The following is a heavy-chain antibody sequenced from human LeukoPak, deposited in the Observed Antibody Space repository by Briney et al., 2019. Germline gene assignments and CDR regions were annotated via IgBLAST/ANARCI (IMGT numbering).Heavy chain of an antibody. J-gene: IGHJ4*02. Sequence: GGSLRLSCAASGFTFTTCGMSWVRQAPGKGLEWVSAISGRGDTTYYADSVKGRFTISRDNSRNTLYLQVNSLRAEDTAVYYCAKDLHWGLDYWGQGTLVTVSS. V-gene: IGHV3-23*01. CDR2: ISGRGDTT. CDR1: GFTFTTCG. CDR3: AKDLHWGLDY. D-gene: IGHD7-27*01.